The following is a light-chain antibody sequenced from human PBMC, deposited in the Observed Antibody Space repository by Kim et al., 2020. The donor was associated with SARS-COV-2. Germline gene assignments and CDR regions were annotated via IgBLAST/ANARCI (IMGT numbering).Light chain of an antibody. Sequence: SSELTQDPAVSVALGQTVRITCQGDSLRSYFASWYQQRPGQAPLLVIYGKSNRPSGVPDRFSGSSSGNTASLTITGAQAEDEADYYCISRDTVGPHNYVL. CDR2: GKS. J-gene: IGLJ1*01. CDR3: ISRDTVGPHNYV. CDR1: SLRSYF. V-gene: IGLV3-19*01.